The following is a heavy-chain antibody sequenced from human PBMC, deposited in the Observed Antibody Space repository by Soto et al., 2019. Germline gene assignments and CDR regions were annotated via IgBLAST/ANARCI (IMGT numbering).Heavy chain of an antibody. Sequence: QVQLVQSGAEVKTPGSSVKVSCEASGGTFNSYSINWVQQAPGQGLEWMGRIIPMFGTTEYAQRFQGRVTFTADESTNTASMEVTNLTSEDTAVYYCARAAVLTFTRFYDVDVWGQGTTVTVSS. D-gene: IGHD6-13*01. V-gene: IGHV1-69*18. CDR1: GGTFNSYS. CDR3: ARAAVLTFTRFYDVDV. CDR2: IIPMFGTT. J-gene: IGHJ6*02.